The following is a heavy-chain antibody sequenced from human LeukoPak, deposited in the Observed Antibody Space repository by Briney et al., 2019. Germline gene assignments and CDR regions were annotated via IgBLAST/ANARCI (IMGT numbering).Heavy chain of an antibody. D-gene: IGHD3-16*02. Sequence: SETLSLTCTVSGGSISSYYWSWIRRPPGKGLEWIGYIYYSGSTNYNPSLKSRVTISVDTSKNQFSLKLSSVTAADTAVYYCARAKVDYVWGSYRLDYWGQGTLVTVSS. CDR2: IYYSGST. CDR1: GGSISSYY. J-gene: IGHJ4*02. CDR3: ARAKVDYVWGSYRLDY. V-gene: IGHV4-59*01.